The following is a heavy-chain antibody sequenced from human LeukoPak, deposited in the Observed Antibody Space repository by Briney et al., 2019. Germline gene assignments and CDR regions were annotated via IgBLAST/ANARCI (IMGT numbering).Heavy chain of an antibody. V-gene: IGHV1-2*02. J-gene: IGHJ6*02. CDR2: INPNSGGT. CDR3: AGGHYGGQIRAAFYYYGMDI. D-gene: IGHD4-23*01. Sequence: ASVTVSFMASGYTFTGYYLHWVRQAPGQGLEWMGWINPNSGGTKYGQKFQGRVTVTRDTSISTAYMELSRLTSDDTAIYFCAGGHYGGQIRAAFYYYGMDIWGQGTTVTVSS. CDR1: GYTFTGYY.